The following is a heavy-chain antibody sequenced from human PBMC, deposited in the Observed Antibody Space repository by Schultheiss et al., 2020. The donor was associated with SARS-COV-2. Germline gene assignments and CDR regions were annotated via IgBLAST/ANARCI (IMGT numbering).Heavy chain of an antibody. CDR3: ARANGSTFDY. CDR1: GGSISSGGYS. V-gene: IGHV4-31*11. J-gene: IGHJ4*02. D-gene: IGHD2-15*01. Sequence: SETLSLTCAVSGGSISSGGYSWSWIRQHPGKGLEWIGYIYYSGSTYYNPSLKSRVTISVDTSKNQFSLKLSSVTAADTAVYYCARANGSTFDYWGQGTLVTVSS. CDR2: IYYSGST.